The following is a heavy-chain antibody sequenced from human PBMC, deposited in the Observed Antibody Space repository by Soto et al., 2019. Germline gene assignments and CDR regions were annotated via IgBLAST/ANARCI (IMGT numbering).Heavy chain of an antibody. Sequence: PGESLKISCNGSAYSFTNYWIGWVRQMPGKGLEWMGSIYPGDSDIKYSPSFQGQVTSSADKSINTAYLQWSSLKASDSAMYYCARTARGHYYEGFDYWGQGTLVTVSS. V-gene: IGHV5-51*01. D-gene: IGHD3-3*01. CDR1: AYSFTNYW. CDR2: IYPGDSDI. J-gene: IGHJ4*02. CDR3: ARTARGHYYEGFDY.